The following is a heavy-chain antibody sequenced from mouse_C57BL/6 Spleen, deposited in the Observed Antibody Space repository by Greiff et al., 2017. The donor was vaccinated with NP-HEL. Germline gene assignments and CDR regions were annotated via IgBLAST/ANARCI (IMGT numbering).Heavy chain of an antibody. V-gene: IGHV1-15*01. CDR2: IDPETGGT. CDR3: TRVGRWLPFDY. Sequence: QVQLQQSGAELVRPGASVTLSCKASGYTFTDYEMHWVKQTPVHGLEWIGAIDPETGGTAYNQKFKGKAILTADKSSSTAYVELRSLTSEDSAVYYCTRVGRWLPFDYWGQGTTLTVSS. D-gene: IGHD2-3*01. J-gene: IGHJ2*01. CDR1: GYTFTDYE.